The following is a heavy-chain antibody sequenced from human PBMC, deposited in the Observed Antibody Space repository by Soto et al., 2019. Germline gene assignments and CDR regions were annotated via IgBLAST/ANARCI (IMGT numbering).Heavy chain of an antibody. CDR1: GFPFSSYV. CDR2: SSGGGSNT. CDR3: AKDSNKYSSSLRGRYFDY. D-gene: IGHD4-4*01. J-gene: IGHJ4*02. Sequence: EVQLLESGGGLVQRGGSLRLSCAASGFPFSSYVMSWVRQAPGKGLEWVSGSSGGGSNTFYADSVTGRFTISRDNSKNTLLLQMSSLGAEDTAFYYCAKDSNKYSSSLRGRYFDYWGQGIGVTVSS. V-gene: IGHV3-23*01.